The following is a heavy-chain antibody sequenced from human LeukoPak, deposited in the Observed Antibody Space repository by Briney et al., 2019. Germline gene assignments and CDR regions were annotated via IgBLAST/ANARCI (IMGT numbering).Heavy chain of an antibody. CDR3: ARGSRYCSSTSCYNADY. CDR1: GYTFTSYD. Sequence: ASAKVSCKASGYTFTSYDINWGRQATGEGLEWMGWMNPNSGNTGYAQKFQGRVTMTRNTSISTAYMEVSSLRSEDTAVYYCARGSRYCSSTSCYNADYWGQGTLVTVSS. J-gene: IGHJ4*02. CDR2: MNPNSGNT. D-gene: IGHD2-2*02. V-gene: IGHV1-8*01.